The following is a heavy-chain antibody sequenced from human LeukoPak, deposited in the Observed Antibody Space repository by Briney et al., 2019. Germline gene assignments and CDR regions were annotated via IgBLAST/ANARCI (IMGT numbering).Heavy chain of an antibody. CDR2: INTNTGSP. D-gene: IGHD6-13*01. V-gene: IGHV7-4-1*02. J-gene: IGHJ3*02. Sequence: ASVKVSCKASGYTFTSYAMNWVRQAPGQGLEWMGWINTNTGSPTYAQGFTGRFVYSLDTSVSTAYLQISSLKAEDTAVYYCARAGSGYSSSWYPGDAFDIWGQGTMVTVSS. CDR3: ARAGSGYSSSWYPGDAFDI. CDR1: GYTFTSYA.